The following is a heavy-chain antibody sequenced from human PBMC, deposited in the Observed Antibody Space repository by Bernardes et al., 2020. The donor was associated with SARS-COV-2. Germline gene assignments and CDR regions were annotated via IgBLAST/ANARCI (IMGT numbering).Heavy chain of an antibody. CDR2: FDPQYGDP. CDR1: GNSLTAAS. D-gene: IGHD3-3*01. J-gene: IGHJ4*02. CDR3: ATDSISGIVIMAWVY. Sequence: ASVKVSCKVSGNSLTAASIYWVRQAPGKGLEWMGSFDPQYGDPIYAQKLQGRITMTDDTSTDTAYMEVSGLRSEDTAVYYCATDSISGIVIMAWVYWGQGTLVTVSS. V-gene: IGHV1-24*01.